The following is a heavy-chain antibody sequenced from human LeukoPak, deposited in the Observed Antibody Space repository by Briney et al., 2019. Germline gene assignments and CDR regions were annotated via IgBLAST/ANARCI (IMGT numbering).Heavy chain of an antibody. CDR2: VCASGHCT. CDR1: GFAFSADA. CDR3: AKDRLQWLVYALFDY. V-gene: IGHV3-23*01. J-gene: IGHJ4*02. D-gene: IGHD6-19*01. Sequence: PGGSLRLSCEASGFAFSADAMGWVRQAPGKGLEWVSGVCASGHCTFYAPSVRGRFTISRDNYNNMLFLQMNSLRAEDTAVYYCAKDRLQWLVYALFDYWGQGTLVTVSS.